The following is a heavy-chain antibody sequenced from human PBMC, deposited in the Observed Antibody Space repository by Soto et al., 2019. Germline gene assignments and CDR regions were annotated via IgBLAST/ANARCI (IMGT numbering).Heavy chain of an antibody. V-gene: IGHV4-34*01. CDR3: ARGRIQLWRGFDY. CDR1: GGSFSGYY. J-gene: IGHJ4*02. CDR2: INHSGST. Sequence: SETLSLTCAVYGGSFSGYYWSWIRQPPGKGLEWIGEINHSGSTNYNPSLKSRVTISVDTSKNQFSLKLSSVTAADTAVYYCARGRIQLWRGFDYWGQGTLVTVSS. D-gene: IGHD5-18*01.